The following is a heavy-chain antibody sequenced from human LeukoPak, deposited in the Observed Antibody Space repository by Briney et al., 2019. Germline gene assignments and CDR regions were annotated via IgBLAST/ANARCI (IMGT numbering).Heavy chain of an antibody. CDR3: ARDLVTVVTPGWYFDL. CDR1: GFNFRTYS. J-gene: IGHJ2*01. V-gene: IGHV3-48*01. D-gene: IGHD4-23*01. CDR2: ISSGSSTI. Sequence: GGSLRLSCAASGFNFRTYSMNWVRQAPGEGLEWLSYISSGSSTIYYADSVKGRFTISRDNAKNSLYLQMNSLRAEDTAVYYCARDLVTVVTPGWYFDLWGRGTLVTVSS.